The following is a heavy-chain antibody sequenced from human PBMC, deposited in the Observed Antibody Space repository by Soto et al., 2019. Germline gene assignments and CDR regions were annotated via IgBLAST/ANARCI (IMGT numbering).Heavy chain of an antibody. D-gene: IGHD2-2*01. V-gene: IGHV4-31*03. CDR2: IYYSGST. Sequence: QVQLQESGPGLVKPSQTLSLTCTVPGGSISSGGYYWSCIRQHPGKGLEWIGYIYYSGSTYYTPSLKSRVTISVDTSKNQFSLKLSSVTAADTAVYYCARSSTSANYFDYWGQGTLVTVSS. CDR1: GGSISSGGYY. J-gene: IGHJ4*02. CDR3: ARSSTSANYFDY.